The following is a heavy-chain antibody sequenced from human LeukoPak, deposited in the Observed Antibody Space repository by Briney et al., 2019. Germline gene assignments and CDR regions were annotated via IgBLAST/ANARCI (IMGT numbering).Heavy chain of an antibody. J-gene: IGHJ4*02. D-gene: IGHD1-26*01. CDR2: IYPGDSDT. CDR3: ARRRDLYSGSYYPFDY. CDR1: GYSLTSYW. Sequence: GASLKISCKGSGYSLTSYWIGWVRQMPGKGLEWMGIIYPGDSDTRYSPSFQGQVTISADKSISTAYLQWSSLKASDTAMYYCARRRDLYSGSYYPFDYWGQGTLVTVSS. V-gene: IGHV5-51*01.